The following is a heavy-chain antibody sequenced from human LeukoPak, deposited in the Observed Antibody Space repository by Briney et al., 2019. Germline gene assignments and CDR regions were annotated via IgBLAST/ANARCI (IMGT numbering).Heavy chain of an antibody. V-gene: IGHV1-18*01. J-gene: IGHJ6*02. D-gene: IGHD2/OR15-2a*01. CDR3: ARVSRSYYYYYGMDV. CDR1: GYTFSGTGW. Sequence: ASVKVSCKASGYTFSGTGWYLYWLRQAPGQGLECMGWISAYNGNTNYAQKLQGRVTMTTDTSTSTAYMELRSLRSDDTAVYYCARVSRSYYYYYGMDVWGQGTTVTVSS. CDR2: ISAYNGNT.